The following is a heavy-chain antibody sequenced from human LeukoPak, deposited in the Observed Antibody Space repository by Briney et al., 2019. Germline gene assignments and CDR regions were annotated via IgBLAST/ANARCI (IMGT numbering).Heavy chain of an antibody. D-gene: IGHD4-17*01. Sequence: GGSLRLSCAASGFTVSSNYMSWVRQAPGKGLEWVANIKQDGSEKYYVDSVKGRFTISRDNAKNSLYLQMNSLRAEDTAVYYCAREGHGDYVDYWGQGTLVTVSS. CDR1: GFTVSSNY. CDR2: IKQDGSEK. J-gene: IGHJ4*02. V-gene: IGHV3-7*03. CDR3: AREGHGDYVDY.